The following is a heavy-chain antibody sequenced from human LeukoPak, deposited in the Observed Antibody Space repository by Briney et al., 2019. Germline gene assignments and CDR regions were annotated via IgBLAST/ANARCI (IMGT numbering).Heavy chain of an antibody. CDR2: ISGSSTFI. Sequence: GGSLRLSCAASGFSFSNYGMSWFRQAPGKGLEWVSSISGSSTFIYYADSVKGRFTISRDNAKNSLYLQMNSLRAEDTAVYYCARSLSSSWTQFDHWGQGTLVTVSS. CDR1: GFSFSNYG. CDR3: ARSLSSSWTQFDH. J-gene: IGHJ4*02. V-gene: IGHV3-21*01. D-gene: IGHD6-13*01.